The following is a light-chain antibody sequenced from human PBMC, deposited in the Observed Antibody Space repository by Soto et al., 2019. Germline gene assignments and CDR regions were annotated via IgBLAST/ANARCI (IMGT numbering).Light chain of an antibody. CDR3: HQFATSRT. CDR1: QSLSSSF. J-gene: IGKJ1*01. V-gene: IGKV3-20*01. Sequence: EIVLTQSPATLSLSPGEGATLSCRASQSLSSSFLAWYQQKPGQAPRLLIYGASSRAAGVPDRFSGSWSGTDFTLTISSLEPEDFAVYVCHQFATSRTFGQGTKVDI. CDR2: GAS.